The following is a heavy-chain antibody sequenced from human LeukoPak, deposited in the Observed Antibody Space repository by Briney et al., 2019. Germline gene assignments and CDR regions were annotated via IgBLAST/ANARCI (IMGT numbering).Heavy chain of an antibody. D-gene: IGHD5-24*01. J-gene: IGHJ4*02. Sequence: SETLSLTCTVSGGSISSYYWRWIRQPPGKGLEWIGYIYYSGSANYNPSLKSRVTIAVDTSKNQFSLKLSAVTAADTHVYYCARDQRRDYFDYWGQGTLVTVSS. V-gene: IGHV4-59*01. CDR1: GGSISSYY. CDR2: IYYSGSA. CDR3: ARDQRRDYFDY.